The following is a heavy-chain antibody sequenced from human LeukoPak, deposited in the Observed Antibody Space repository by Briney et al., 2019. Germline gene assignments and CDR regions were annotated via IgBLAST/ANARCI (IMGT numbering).Heavy chain of an antibody. CDR1: GGSVSSGSYY. CDR3: ARPSGYSYGYGDDAFDI. V-gene: IGHV4-61*01. J-gene: IGHJ3*02. D-gene: IGHD5-18*01. CDR2: IYYSGST. Sequence: PSETLSLTCTVSGGSVSSGSYYWSWIRQPPGKGLEWIGYIYYSGSTNYNPSLKSRVTISVDTSKNQFSLKLSSVTAADTAVYYCARPSGYSYGYGDDAFDIWGQGTMVTVSS.